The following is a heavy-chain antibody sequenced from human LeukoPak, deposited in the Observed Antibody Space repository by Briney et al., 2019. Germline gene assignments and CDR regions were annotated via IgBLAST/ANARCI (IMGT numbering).Heavy chain of an antibody. CDR2: IRSKTYGGTT. CDR1: GFTFGGYA. CDR3: TKTLGTTLIAVFDY. V-gene: IGHV3-49*03. J-gene: IGHJ4*02. Sequence: PGGSLRLSRTGSGFTFGGYAMSWFRQAPGQGLEWIGFIRSKTYGGTTEYAAPVKGRFTISRDDSKFIAYLQMNSLRTDDTAVYYCTKTLGTTLIAVFDYWGQGTLVTVSS. D-gene: IGHD1-7*01.